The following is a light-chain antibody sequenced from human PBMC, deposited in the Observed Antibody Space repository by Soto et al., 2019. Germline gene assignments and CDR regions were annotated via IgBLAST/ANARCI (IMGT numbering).Light chain of an antibody. CDR2: NND. CDR3: ASWDDSLDGVL. CDR1: ASNIGRKA. J-gene: IGLJ2*01. Sequence: QSVLTQPPSLSTTPGQTVTISCSGSASNIGRKAVDWYQKLPGTAPKLLIYNNDQRTSGVPDRFSGSKSGTSASLAISGLQSEDEADYYCASWDDSLDGVLFGGGTKVTVL. V-gene: IGLV1-44*01.